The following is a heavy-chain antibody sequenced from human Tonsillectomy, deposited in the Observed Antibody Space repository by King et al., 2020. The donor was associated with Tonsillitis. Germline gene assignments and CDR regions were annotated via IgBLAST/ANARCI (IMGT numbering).Heavy chain of an antibody. Sequence: VQLVESGGALVQPGGSLRLSCAASGLTFNSYWMSWVRQAPGKGLEWVADIKSDGRDKYYVDSVKGRFTISRDNAKNSLYLQMNSLRAEEPAVYYCVRDAWDFEYSSSLDYWGQGTLVTVSS. CDR1: GLTFNSYW. D-gene: IGHD6-6*01. CDR3: VRDAWDFEYSSSLDY. CDR2: IKSDGRDK. J-gene: IGHJ4*02. V-gene: IGHV3-7*03.